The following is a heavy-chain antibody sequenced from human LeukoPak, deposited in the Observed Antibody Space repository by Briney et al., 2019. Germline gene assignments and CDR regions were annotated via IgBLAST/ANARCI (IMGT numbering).Heavy chain of an antibody. CDR1: GGTFSSYA. D-gene: IGHD3-22*01. CDR2: IIPIFGTA. V-gene: IGHV1-69*13. J-gene: IGHJ4*02. CDR3: ARGVNYYGSSGYPY. Sequence: GASVTVSCKASGGTFSSYAISWVRQAPGQGLEWMGGIIPIFGTANYAQKFQGRVTITADESTSTAYMELSSLRSEDTAVYYCARGVNYYGSSGYPYWGQGTLVTVSS.